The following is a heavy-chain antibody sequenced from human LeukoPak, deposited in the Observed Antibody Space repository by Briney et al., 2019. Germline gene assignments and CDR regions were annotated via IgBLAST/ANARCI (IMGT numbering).Heavy chain of an antibody. D-gene: IGHD3-10*01. CDR2: IDQSGTT. CDR3: ARVPHYYFGYGYFDS. CDR1: GGSISSSGYA. Sequence: SETLSLTCTVSGGSISSSGYAWGWIRQPPGKGLEWIGEIDQSGTTNYNPSLKSRVSISVDTSKKQFSLTLTSMTAADTAVYYCARVPHYYFGYGYFDSWGQGTLVTVSS. V-gene: IGHV4-39*07. J-gene: IGHJ4*02.